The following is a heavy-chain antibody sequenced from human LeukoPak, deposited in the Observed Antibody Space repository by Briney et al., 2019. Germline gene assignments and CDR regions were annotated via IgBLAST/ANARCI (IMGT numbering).Heavy chain of an antibody. D-gene: IGHD3-22*01. CDR3: ARGIYYYIY. CDR2: TKQDGSDK. Sequence: GGSLRLSCAASGFTFSSYWMSWVRQAPGRGLEWVASTKQDGSDKYYVDSVKGRFTISRDNAKNSLHLQMNSLRADDTAVYYCARGIYYYIYWGQGTQVTVSS. CDR1: GFTFSSYW. J-gene: IGHJ4*02. V-gene: IGHV3-7*05.